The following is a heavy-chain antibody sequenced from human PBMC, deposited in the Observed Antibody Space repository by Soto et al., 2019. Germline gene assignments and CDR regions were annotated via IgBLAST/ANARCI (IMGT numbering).Heavy chain of an antibody. CDR3: AADGRGYSGDDPLADYYGMDV. CDR2: IVVGSGNT. D-gene: IGHD5-12*01. Sequence: QMQLVQSGPEVKKPGTSVKVSCKASGFTFTSSAVQWVRQARGQRLEWIGWIVVGSGNTNYAQKFQERVTITRDMSTSTAYMERSSLRSEDTAVYYCAADGRGYSGDDPLADYYGMDVWGQGTTVTVSS. CDR1: GFTFTSSA. J-gene: IGHJ6*02. V-gene: IGHV1-58*01.